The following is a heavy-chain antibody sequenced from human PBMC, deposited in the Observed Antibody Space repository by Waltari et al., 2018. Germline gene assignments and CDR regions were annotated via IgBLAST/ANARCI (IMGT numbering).Heavy chain of an antibody. CDR3: ASYIAGYYGSGKALMDV. Sequence: QLQLQESGPGLVKPSETLSLTCTVSGGSISSSSYYWGWIRQPPGKGLEWIGSIYYSGSTYYNPSLKRRVTISVDTSKNQFSLKLSSVTAADTAVYYCASYIAGYYGSGKALMDVWGQGTTVTVSS. CDR1: GGSISSSSYY. D-gene: IGHD3-10*01. J-gene: IGHJ6*02. V-gene: IGHV4-39*01. CDR2: IYYSGST.